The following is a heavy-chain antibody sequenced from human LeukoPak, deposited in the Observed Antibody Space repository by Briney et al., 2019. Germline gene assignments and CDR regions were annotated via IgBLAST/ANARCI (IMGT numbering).Heavy chain of an antibody. CDR2: ISGSGGST. Sequence: GGSLRLSCAASGFTFSSYALSWVRRAPGKGLEWVSAISGSGGSTYYADSVKGRFTISRDNSKNTLYLQMNSLRAEDTAVYYCAKGGYCSSTSCYGYYYYGMDVWGKGTTVTVSS. CDR3: AKGGYCSSTSCYGYYYYGMDV. V-gene: IGHV3-23*01. D-gene: IGHD2-2*01. CDR1: GFTFSSYA. J-gene: IGHJ6*04.